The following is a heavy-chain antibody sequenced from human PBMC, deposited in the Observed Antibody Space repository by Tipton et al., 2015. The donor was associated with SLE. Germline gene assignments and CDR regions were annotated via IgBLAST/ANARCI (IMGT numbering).Heavy chain of an antibody. CDR2: INHSGST. CDR1: GYSISSGYY. V-gene: IGHV4-34*01. J-gene: IGHJ5*02. Sequence: TLSLTCAVSGYSISSGYYWSWIRQPPGKGLEWIGEINHSGSTNYNPSLKSRVTISVDTSKNQFSLKLSSVTAADTAVYYCATSIAAAGTGWFDPWGQGTRVTVSS. D-gene: IGHD6-13*01. CDR3: ATSIAAAGTGWFDP.